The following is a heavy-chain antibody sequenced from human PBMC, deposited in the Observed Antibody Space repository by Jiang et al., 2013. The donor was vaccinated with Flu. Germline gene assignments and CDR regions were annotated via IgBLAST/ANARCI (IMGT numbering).Heavy chain of an antibody. CDR2: IGGSGDSK. D-gene: IGHD3-10*01. CDR1: GFTFSSYA. V-gene: IGHV3-23*01. J-gene: IGHJ4*02. Sequence: LVQPGGSPRLSCAASGFTFSSYAMSWVRQAPGKGLEWVSAIGGSGDSKYYADSVKGRFTISRDNSKNTLYLQMNSLRAEDTAVYYCAKALTMVRGVHPYYFDYWGQGTLVTVSS. CDR3: AKALTMVRGVHPYYFDY.